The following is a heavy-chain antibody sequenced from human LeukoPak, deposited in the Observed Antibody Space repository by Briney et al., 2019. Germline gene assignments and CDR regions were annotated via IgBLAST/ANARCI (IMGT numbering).Heavy chain of an antibody. CDR1: GFNFSTCW. Sequence: GGSLRLSCSASGFNFSTCWMHWVRPAPGKGLVWVSRINSDGSSTSYADSVKGRFTISRDNAKNTLYLQMNSLRAEDTAVYYCARAAAVAGTGGFYWGQGTLVTVSS. J-gene: IGHJ4*02. V-gene: IGHV3-74*01. CDR3: ARAAAVAGTGGFY. D-gene: IGHD6-19*01. CDR2: INSDGSST.